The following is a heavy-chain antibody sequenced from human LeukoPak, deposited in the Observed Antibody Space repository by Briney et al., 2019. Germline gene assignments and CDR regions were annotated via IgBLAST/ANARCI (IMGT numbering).Heavy chain of an antibody. Sequence: GASVKVSCKASGYTFTGYYIHWVRQAPGQGLEWMGWINPNSGGTNYAQKFQGRVTMTRDTSISTAYMELSRLRSDDTAAYYCARGDGYISAGGDYWGQGTLVTVSS. J-gene: IGHJ4*02. CDR3: ARGDGYISAGGDY. V-gene: IGHV1-2*02. CDR1: GYTFTGYY. D-gene: IGHD5-24*01. CDR2: INPNSGGT.